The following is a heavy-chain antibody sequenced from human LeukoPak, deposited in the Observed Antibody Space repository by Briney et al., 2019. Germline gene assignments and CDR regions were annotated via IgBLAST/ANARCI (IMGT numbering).Heavy chain of an antibody. J-gene: IGHJ4*02. D-gene: IGHD4-17*01. CDR2: IYHSGST. V-gene: IGHV4-30-2*01. Sequence: SETLSLTCAVSGGSISSGGYSWSWIRQPPGKGLEWIGYIYHSGSTYYNPSLKSRVTISVDRSKNQFSLKLSSVTAADTAVYYCARVRATYGDPDYWGQGTLVTVSS. CDR3: ARVRATYGDPDY. CDR1: GGSISSGGYS.